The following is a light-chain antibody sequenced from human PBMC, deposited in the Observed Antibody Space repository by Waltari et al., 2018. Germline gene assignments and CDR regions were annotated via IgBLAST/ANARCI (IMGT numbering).Light chain of an antibody. J-gene: IGLJ2*01. CDR1: GGSIASDY. V-gene: IGLV6-57*04. CDR3: QSSDNNTVF. Sequence: FLLTQPHSESESPGKTITISCTRSGGSIASDYVQWYQQRPGSAPTTVIFENFQRPSGVPHRFSGSIDSSSISASLIISGLKTEDEADYYCQSSDNNTVFFGGGTRLTVL. CDR2: ENF.